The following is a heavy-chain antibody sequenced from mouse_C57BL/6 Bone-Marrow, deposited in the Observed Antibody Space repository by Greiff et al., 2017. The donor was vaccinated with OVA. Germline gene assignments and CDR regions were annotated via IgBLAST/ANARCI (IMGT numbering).Heavy chain of an antibody. V-gene: IGHV1-82*01. D-gene: IGHD2-10*01. CDR1: GYAFSSSW. CDR2: IYPGDGDT. Sequence: VKLQQSGPELVKPGASVKISCKASGYAFSSSWMNWVKQRPGKGLEWIGRIYPGDGDTNYNGKFKGKATLTADKSSSTAYMQLSSLTSEDSAVYFCARWGLLPYWYFDVWGTGTTVTVSS. J-gene: IGHJ1*03. CDR3: ARWGLLPYWYFDV.